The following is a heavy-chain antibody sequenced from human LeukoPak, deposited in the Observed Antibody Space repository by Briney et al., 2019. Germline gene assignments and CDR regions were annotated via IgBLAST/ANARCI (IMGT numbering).Heavy chain of an antibody. J-gene: IGHJ4*02. Sequence: ASVKVSCKASGYTFTSYATNWVRQAPGQGLEWMGWTNTNTGNPTYAQGFTGRFVFSLDTSVSTAYLQISSLKAEDTAVYYCARVVKYSSSYYFDYWGQGTLVTVSS. CDR3: ARVVKYSSSYYFDY. V-gene: IGHV7-4-1*02. CDR2: TNTNTGNP. CDR1: GYTFTSYA. D-gene: IGHD6-6*01.